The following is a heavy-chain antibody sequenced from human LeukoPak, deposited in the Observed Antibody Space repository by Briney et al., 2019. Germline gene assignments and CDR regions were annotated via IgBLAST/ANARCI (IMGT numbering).Heavy chain of an antibody. Sequence: PSETLSLTCTVSGYSISSGYYWGWIRQPPGKGLEWIGSIYHSGSTYYNPSLKSRVTISVDTSKNQFSLKLSSVTAADTAVYYCARGLIAAREYYFDSWGQGTLVTISS. CDR1: GYSISSGYY. J-gene: IGHJ4*02. CDR3: ARGLIAAREYYFDS. CDR2: IYHSGST. D-gene: IGHD6-6*01. V-gene: IGHV4-38-2*02.